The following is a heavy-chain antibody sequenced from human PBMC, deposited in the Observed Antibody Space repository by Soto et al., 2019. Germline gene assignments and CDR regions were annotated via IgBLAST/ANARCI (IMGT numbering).Heavy chain of an antibody. V-gene: IGHV4-30-4*01. CDR3: ASEYGSGSYDWFDP. CDR1: GRSISSGDYY. J-gene: IGHJ5*02. D-gene: IGHD3-10*01. CDR2: IYYSGST. Sequence: SETLSLTCTVSGRSISSGDYYWSWIRXPPGKGLEWIGYIYYSGSTYYNPSLKSRVTISVDTSKNQFSLKLSSVTAADTAVYYCASEYGSGSYDWFDPWGQGTLVTVSS.